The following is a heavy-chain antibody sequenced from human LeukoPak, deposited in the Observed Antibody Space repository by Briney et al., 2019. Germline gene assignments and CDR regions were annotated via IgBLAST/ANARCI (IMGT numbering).Heavy chain of an antibody. CDR1: GFTFDEYA. CDR2: ISWNSGSI. CDR3: AKVFDDYGDYGGDY. V-gene: IGHV3-9*01. D-gene: IGHD4-17*01. Sequence: GGSLRLSCAASGFTFDEYAMHWVRQAPGKGLEWVSGISWNSGSIGYADSVKGRFTISRDNAKNSLYLQMNSLRAEDTALYYCAKVFDDYGDYGGDYWGQGTLVTVSS. J-gene: IGHJ4*02.